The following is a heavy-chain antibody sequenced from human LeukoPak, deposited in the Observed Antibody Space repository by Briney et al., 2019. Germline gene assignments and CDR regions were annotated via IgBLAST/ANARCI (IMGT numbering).Heavy chain of an antibody. D-gene: IGHD1-14*01. CDR2: ISSSSSYI. J-gene: IGHJ4*02. CDR3: ANKLLTNSD. CDR1: GFTFDDYA. V-gene: IGHV3-9*01. Sequence: GGSLRLSCAASGFTFDDYAMHWVRQAPGKGLEWVSGISSSSSYIYYADSVKGRFTISRDNSKNTLYLQMNSLRAEDTAVYYCANKLLTNSDWGQGTLVTVSS.